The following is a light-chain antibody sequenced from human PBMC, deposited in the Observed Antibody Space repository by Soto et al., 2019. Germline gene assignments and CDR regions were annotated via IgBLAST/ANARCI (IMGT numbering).Light chain of an antibody. J-gene: IGLJ1*01. V-gene: IGLV2-8*01. CDR1: SSDVGGYNY. CDR3: SSYAGSNNQV. CDR2: EVS. Sequence: QSVLTQPPSASGSPGKSVTISCTGTSSDVGGYNYVSWYQQHPGRAPKLMIYEVSKRPSGVPDRFSGSKSGNTASLTVSGLQTEDEADYYCSSYAGSNNQVFGTGTKLTVL.